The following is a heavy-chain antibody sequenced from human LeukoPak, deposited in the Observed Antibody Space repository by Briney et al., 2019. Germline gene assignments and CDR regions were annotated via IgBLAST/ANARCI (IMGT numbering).Heavy chain of an antibody. D-gene: IGHD2-2*01. CDR1: GFTFSNAY. J-gene: IGHJ4*02. CDR3: TTDPGYCTTTSCSDY. Sequence: PGGSLILSCAASGFTFSNAYMTWVRQAPGKGLEWVGRIKRMTDSGTTDYAAPVKGRFTISRDDSKNTLYLQMNSLKTEDTAVYYCTTDPGYCTTTSCSDYWGQGTLVTVSS. CDR2: IKRMTDSGTT. V-gene: IGHV3-15*01.